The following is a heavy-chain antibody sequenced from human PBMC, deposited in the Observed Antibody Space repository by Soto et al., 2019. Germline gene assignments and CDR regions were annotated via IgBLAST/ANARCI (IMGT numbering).Heavy chain of an antibody. D-gene: IGHD2-2*01. CDR1: GFTFSRYG. Sequence: GSLRLSCAASGFTFSRYGINWLRQAPGKGLEWVASISSSTSYVYYADSVKGRFSTSRDNAKNILYLEMYGLRTEDTAVYYCARDPSEGRVGNWFESWGQGTLVTVSS. J-gene: IGHJ5*01. CDR2: ISSSTSYV. V-gene: IGHV3-21*06. CDR3: ARDPSEGRVGNWFES.